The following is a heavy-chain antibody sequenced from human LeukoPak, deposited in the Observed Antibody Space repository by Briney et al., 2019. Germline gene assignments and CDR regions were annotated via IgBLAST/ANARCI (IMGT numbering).Heavy chain of an antibody. CDR3: ARDLLYSGSYSWYFDL. CDR1: GFTFSRNG. D-gene: IGHD1-26*01. Sequence: PGGSLRLSCAASGFTFSRNGMHWVREAPGKGLGWVALIYYDGGNKYYVDSVKGRFTISRDNSKNMLYLQMNSLRAEDTAVYYCARDLLYSGSYSWYFDLWGRGIPVTVSS. V-gene: IGHV3-33*01. CDR2: IYYDGGNK. J-gene: IGHJ2*01.